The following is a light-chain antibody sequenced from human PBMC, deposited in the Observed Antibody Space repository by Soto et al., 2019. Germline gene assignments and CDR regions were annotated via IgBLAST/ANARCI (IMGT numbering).Light chain of an antibody. V-gene: IGKV3-20*01. J-gene: IGKJ1*01. CDR2: DAS. Sequence: EIVLTHSPGTLSLSPGERATLSCRASLTISDNYLAWYQQKAGQAPRLVIYDASNRATGIPDRFSASGSGTDFTLTSSRLEPEDFAVYYCQQYSMAPLTFGQGTKVEVK. CDR1: LTISDNY. CDR3: QQYSMAPLT.